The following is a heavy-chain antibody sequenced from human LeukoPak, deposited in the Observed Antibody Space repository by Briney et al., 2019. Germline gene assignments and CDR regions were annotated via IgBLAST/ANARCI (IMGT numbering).Heavy chain of an antibody. D-gene: IGHD3-22*01. CDR1: GGSFSGYY. V-gene: IGHV4-34*01. CDR2: INHSGST. J-gene: IGHJ6*03. CDR3: ARLTRDYYYDSSGYYYYMDV. Sequence: PSETLSLTCAVYGGSFSGYYWSWIRQPPGKGLEWIGEINHSGSTNYNPSLKSRVTISVDTSKNQFSLKLSSVTAADTAVYYCARLTRDYYYDSSGYYYYMDVWGKGTTVTISS.